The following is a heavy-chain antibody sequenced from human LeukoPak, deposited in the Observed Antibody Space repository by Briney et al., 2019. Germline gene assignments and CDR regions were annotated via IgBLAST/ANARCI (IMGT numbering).Heavy chain of an antibody. Sequence: ASVKVSCKASGYTFTGYYMHWVRQAPGQGLEWMGQINPNSGGTNYAQKFQGRVTMTRDTSISTAYMELSRLRSDDTAVYYCARGIRDHFPPIDYWGQGTLVTVSS. CDR1: GYTFTGYY. CDR2: INPNSGGT. J-gene: IGHJ4*02. CDR3: ARGIRDHFPPIDY. D-gene: IGHD5-24*01. V-gene: IGHV1-2*06.